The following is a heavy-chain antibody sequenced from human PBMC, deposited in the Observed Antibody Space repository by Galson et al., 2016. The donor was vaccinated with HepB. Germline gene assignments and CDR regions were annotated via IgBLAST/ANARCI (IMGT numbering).Heavy chain of an antibody. Sequence: SVKVSCKASGYTFPGYNIHWVRQAPGQGLEWMGLMNPNTGGTDYAQKFQDRVTMTRDTSINTAVLEVKMLTPNDTAVYYCARVVVAAHKGFDPRGQGPLVTISS. D-gene: IGHD2-15*01. CDR2: MNPNTGGT. CDR1: GYTFPGYN. CDR3: ARVVVAAHKGFDP. J-gene: IGHJ5*02. V-gene: IGHV1-2*06.